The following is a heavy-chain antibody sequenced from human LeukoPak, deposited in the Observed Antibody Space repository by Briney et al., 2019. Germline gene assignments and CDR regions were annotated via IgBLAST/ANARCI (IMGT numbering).Heavy chain of an antibody. D-gene: IGHD2-2*01. CDR3: ARHFYCSSTSCYLPIGY. V-gene: IGHV3-53*01. CDR1: GFTVSSNY. Sequence: GGSLRLSCAASGFTVSSNYMSWVRQAPGKGLGWVSVIYTGGSTYYADSVKGRFTISRDNSKNTLYLQMNSLRAEDTAVYYCARHFYCSSTSCYLPIGYWGQGTLVTVSS. J-gene: IGHJ4*02. CDR2: IYTGGST.